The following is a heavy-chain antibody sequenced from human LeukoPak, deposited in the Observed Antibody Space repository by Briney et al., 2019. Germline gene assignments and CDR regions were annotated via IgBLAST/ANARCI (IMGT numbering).Heavy chain of an antibody. Sequence: GGSLRLSCAASGFTFSSFRMNWVRQAPGKGLEWVSYISSSSSTIYYADSVKGRFTISRDNAKNSLYLQMNSLRDEDTAVYYCARPAEYCSGGSCYETYYYYYYMDVWGKGTTVTVSS. CDR1: GFTFSSFR. CDR3: ARPAEYCSGGSCYETYYYYYYMDV. D-gene: IGHD2-15*01. V-gene: IGHV3-48*02. CDR2: ISSSSSTI. J-gene: IGHJ6*03.